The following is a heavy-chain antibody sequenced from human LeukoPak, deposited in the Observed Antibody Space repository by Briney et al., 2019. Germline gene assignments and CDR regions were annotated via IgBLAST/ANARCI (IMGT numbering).Heavy chain of an antibody. CDR3: ARDFNGDYYYYMDV. V-gene: IGHV3-7*01. CDR1: GVTFSNYW. D-gene: IGHD3-10*01. J-gene: IGHJ6*03. Sequence: SGGSPRLSRAASGVTFSNYWMSWVRQAPGKGLEWGANIKQDGSEKYYVDSVKGRFTISRDNAKNSLYLQMNSLRAEDTAVYYCARDFNGDYYYYMDVWGKGTTVTVSS. CDR2: IKQDGSEK.